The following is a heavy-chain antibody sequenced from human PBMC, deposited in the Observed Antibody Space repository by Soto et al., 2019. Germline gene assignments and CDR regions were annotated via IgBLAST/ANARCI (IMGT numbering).Heavy chain of an antibody. CDR1: GGSISSYY. J-gene: IGHJ4*02. CDR3: AGGVVVRYFDY. CDR2: IYYSGST. D-gene: IGHD2-2*01. V-gene: IGHV4-59*01. Sequence: SETLSLTCTVSGGSISSYYWSWIRQPPGKGLEWIGYIYYSGSTNYNPSLKSRVTISVDTSKNQFSLKLSSVTAADTAVYYCAGGVVVRYFDYWGQGTLVTVSS.